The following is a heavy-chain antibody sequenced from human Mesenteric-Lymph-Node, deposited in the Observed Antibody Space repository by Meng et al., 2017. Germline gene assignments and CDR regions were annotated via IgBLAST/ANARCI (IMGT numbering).Heavy chain of an antibody. V-gene: IGHV4-34*01. Sequence: QVQLQQWGAGLLKPSETLSPTCVVHGGSFSGYYWSWIRQPPGKGLEWIGEINHSGSTNYNPSLKSRVTISVDTSKNQFSLKLSSVTAADTAVYYCARGGGNSWYIDYWGQGTLVTVSS. J-gene: IGHJ4*02. CDR2: INHSGST. D-gene: IGHD6-13*01. CDR1: GGSFSGYY. CDR3: ARGGGNSWYIDY.